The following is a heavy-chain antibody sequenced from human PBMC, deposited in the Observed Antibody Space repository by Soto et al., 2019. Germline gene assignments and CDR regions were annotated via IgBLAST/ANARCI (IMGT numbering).Heavy chain of an antibody. CDR2: ISGSGGST. J-gene: IGHJ4*02. Sequence: GGSLRLSCAASGFTFRSYAMSWVRQAPGKGLEWVSGISGSGGSTSYADSVKGRFTISRDNSKNTLYLQMNSLRAEDTAVYYCEKPRDILTGWGQGTLVTVSS. CDR1: GFTFRSYA. V-gene: IGHV3-23*01. D-gene: IGHD3-9*01. CDR3: EKPRDILTG.